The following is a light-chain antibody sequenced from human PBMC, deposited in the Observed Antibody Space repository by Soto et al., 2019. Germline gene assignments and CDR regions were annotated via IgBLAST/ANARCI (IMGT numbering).Light chain of an antibody. CDR2: DVS. Sequence: QTVVTQPASVSGSPGQSITISCTGSNSDIGAYKYVSWYQQHPGKAPQLIIYDVSNRPSGISNRFSGSKSGNTASLTISGLQAEDEADYYCSSYTTNNIVIFGGGTKLTVL. J-gene: IGLJ2*01. V-gene: IGLV2-14*01. CDR3: SSYTTNNIVI. CDR1: NSDIGAYKY.